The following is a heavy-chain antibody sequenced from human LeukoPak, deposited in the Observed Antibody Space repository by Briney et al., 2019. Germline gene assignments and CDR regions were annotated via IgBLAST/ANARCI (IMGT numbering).Heavy chain of an antibody. CDR3: ARESTTVTTPNYYFDY. Sequence: GGSLRLSCAASGFTVSSNYMSWVRQAPGKGLEWVSVIYSGGSTYYADSVKGRFTISRDNSKNTLYLQMNSLRAEDTAVYYCARESTTVTTPNYYFDYWGQGTLVTVSS. V-gene: IGHV3-66*01. D-gene: IGHD4-17*01. CDR1: GFTVSSNY. CDR2: IYSGGST. J-gene: IGHJ4*02.